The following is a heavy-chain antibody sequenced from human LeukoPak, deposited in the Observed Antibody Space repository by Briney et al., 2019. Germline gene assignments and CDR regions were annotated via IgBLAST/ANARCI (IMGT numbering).Heavy chain of an antibody. CDR2: ISSDGSTK. CDR1: RFSFSSYA. J-gene: IGHJ6*02. D-gene: IGHD3-10*01. CDR3: ARVGFGELDYYYGLDV. Sequence: QSGGSLRLSRAASRFSFSSYAMHWVRQAPGKGLEWVAVISSDGSTKYYADSVKGRFTISRDNSKNTLYLQMNSLRAEDTAVYYCARVGFGELDYYYGLDVWGQGTTVTVSS. V-gene: IGHV3-30*04.